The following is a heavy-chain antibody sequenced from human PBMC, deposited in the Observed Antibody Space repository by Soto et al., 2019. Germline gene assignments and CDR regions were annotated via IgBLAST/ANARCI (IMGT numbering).Heavy chain of an antibody. Sequence: TSETLSLTCTVSGGSISSGDYYWSWIRQPPGKGLEWIGYIYYSGSTYYNPSLKSRVTISVDTSKNQFSLKLSSVTAADTAVYYCARLLRGADWYFDLWGRGTLVTVSS. J-gene: IGHJ2*01. V-gene: IGHV4-30-4*01. CDR3: ARLLRGADWYFDL. CDR2: IYYSGST. D-gene: IGHD1-26*01. CDR1: GGSISSGDYY.